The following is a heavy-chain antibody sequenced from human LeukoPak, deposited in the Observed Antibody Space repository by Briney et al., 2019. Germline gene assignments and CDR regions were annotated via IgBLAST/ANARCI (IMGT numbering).Heavy chain of an antibody. CDR1: GFTFSDYY. CDR2: ISSSGSTI. D-gene: IGHD6-19*01. V-gene: IGHV3-11*04. Sequence: NSGGSLRLSCAASGFTFSDYYMSWIRQAPGKGLEWVSYISSSGSTIYYADSVKGRFTISRDNAKNPLYLQMNSLRAEDTAVYYCARHSSGWYGAIDYWGQGTLVTVSS. CDR3: ARHSSGWYGAIDY. J-gene: IGHJ4*02.